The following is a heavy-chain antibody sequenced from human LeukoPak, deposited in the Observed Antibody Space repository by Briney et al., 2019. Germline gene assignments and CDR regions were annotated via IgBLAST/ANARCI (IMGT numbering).Heavy chain of an antibody. CDR2: IKVDGSEK. V-gene: IGHV3-7*05. D-gene: IGHD3-3*01. CDR1: GFTFSSYW. J-gene: IGHJ5*02. CDR3: ARGGGGSGFLS. Sequence: PGGSLRLSCAASGFTFSSYWMSWVRQAPGKGLEWVAHIKVDGSEKYYVDSVKGRFTISRDNANNSLYVQMNSLRAEDTAVYYCARGGGGSGFLSWGQGILVTVSS.